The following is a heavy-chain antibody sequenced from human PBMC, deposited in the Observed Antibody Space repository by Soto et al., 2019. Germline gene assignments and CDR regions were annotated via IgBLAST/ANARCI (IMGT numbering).Heavy chain of an antibody. J-gene: IGHJ4*02. CDR1: GFSLSTSGVG. V-gene: IGHV2-5*02. Sequence: QITLKESGPTLVKPSQTLTLTCTFSGFSLSTSGVGVGWIRQPPGKALEWLALIYWDDDKRYSPSLKSRLTTTKDTPKNQVVLTMTNRDPVDTATYYCAHIRAHADSWGQGTLVTVSS. CDR2: IYWDDDK. CDR3: AHIRAHADS.